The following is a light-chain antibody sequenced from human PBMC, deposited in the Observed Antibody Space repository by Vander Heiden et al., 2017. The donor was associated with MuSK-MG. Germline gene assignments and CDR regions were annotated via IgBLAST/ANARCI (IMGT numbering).Light chain of an antibody. CDR2: DVS. CDR1: SSDVGSFNL. CDR3: CSYAHSSSDG. V-gene: IGLV2-23*02. Sequence: QSALTQPASVSGSPGQSITISCTGTSSDVGSFNLVSWYQHHQGKAPKLIMYDVSERPSGVSNHFSGSKSNNTASLTISGLQAEDEADDYCCSYAHSSSDGCGSGTKVTVL. J-gene: IGLJ1*01.